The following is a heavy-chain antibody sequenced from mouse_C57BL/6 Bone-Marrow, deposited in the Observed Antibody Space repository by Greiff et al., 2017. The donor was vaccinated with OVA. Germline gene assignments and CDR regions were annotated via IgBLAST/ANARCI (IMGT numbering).Heavy chain of an antibody. CDR3: ARDGYLAY. D-gene: IGHD2-2*01. J-gene: IGHJ3*01. CDR2: ISDGGSYT. V-gene: IGHV5-4*01. CDR1: GFTFSSYA. Sequence: EVQGVESGGGLVKPGGSLKLSCAASGFTFSSYAMSWVRQTPEKRLEWVATISDGGSYTYYPDNVKGRFTISRDNAKNNLYLQMSHLKSEDTAMYYCARDGYLAYWGQGTLVTVSA.